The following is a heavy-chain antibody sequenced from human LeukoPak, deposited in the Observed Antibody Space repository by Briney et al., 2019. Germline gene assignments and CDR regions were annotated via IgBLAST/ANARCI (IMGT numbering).Heavy chain of an antibody. D-gene: IGHD2-21*01. CDR3: AREEKMVRSFDI. CDR2: ISTSGVNT. V-gene: IGHV3-23*01. J-gene: IGHJ3*02. Sequence: GGSLRLSCAASGFAFSSYAMSWVRQAPGKGLEWVSHISTSGVNTYYSDSVKGRFTISRDNSKNTLYLQMNSLRAEDTAVYYCAREEKMVRSFDIWGQGTMVTVSS. CDR1: GFAFSSYA.